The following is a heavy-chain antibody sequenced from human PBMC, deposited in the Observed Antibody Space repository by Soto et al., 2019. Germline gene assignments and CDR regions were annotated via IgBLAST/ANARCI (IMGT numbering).Heavy chain of an antibody. V-gene: IGHV3-23*01. CDR3: AKDENTDPYYDFWSGYKTYYDDMDV. J-gene: IGHJ6*04. CDR2: TRGMCGST. CDR1: VFTFISYA. Sequence: GGSLRVSGAASVFTFISYAMRWVGQARGERLEWGSATRGMCGSTYDAVSVKGRFTIPRDNSKNTLYLQMNILRAEDMAVYYCAKDENTDPYYDFWSGYKTYYDDMDVWGEGATVTVSS. D-gene: IGHD3-3*01.